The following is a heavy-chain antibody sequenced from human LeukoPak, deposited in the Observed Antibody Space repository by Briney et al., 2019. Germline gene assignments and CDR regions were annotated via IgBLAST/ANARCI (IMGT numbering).Heavy chain of an antibody. CDR3: ATGQADPHEYCDGMDV. CDR1: GYTFTSYY. V-gene: IGHV1-46*01. J-gene: IGHJ6*02. Sequence: ASVKVSCKASGYTFTSYYMHWVRQAPGQGLEWMGIINPSGGSTSYAQKFQGRVTMTRDTSTSTVYMELSSLRSEDTAVYYCATGQADPHEYCDGMDVCGQATTVTVSS. D-gene: IGHD2-15*01. CDR2: INPSGGST.